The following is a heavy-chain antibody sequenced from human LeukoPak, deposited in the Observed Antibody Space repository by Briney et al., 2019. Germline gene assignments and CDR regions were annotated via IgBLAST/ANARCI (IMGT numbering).Heavy chain of an antibody. Sequence: SVKVSCKASGGTFSSYAISWVRQAPGQGLEWMGGIIPIFGTANYAQKLQGRVTITADESTSTAYMELSSLRSEDTAVYYCAREYYDILTGYYRYIGMFDYWGQGTLVTVSS. CDR2: IIPIFGTA. CDR1: GGTFSSYA. J-gene: IGHJ4*02. D-gene: IGHD3-9*01. CDR3: AREYYDILTGYYRYIGMFDY. V-gene: IGHV1-69*13.